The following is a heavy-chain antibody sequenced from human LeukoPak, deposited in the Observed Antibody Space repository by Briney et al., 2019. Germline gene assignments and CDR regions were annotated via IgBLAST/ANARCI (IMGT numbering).Heavy chain of an antibody. J-gene: IGHJ4*02. Sequence: PSETLSLTCTVSGGSISSYYWSWIRQPAGKGLEWIGRISSSGSTNYNPSLKSRVTISVDTSKNQFSLKLSSVTAADTAVYYCARRDDSSGYHKIFDYWGQGTLVTVSS. CDR1: GGSISSYY. V-gene: IGHV4-4*07. CDR3: ARRDDSSGYHKIFDY. D-gene: IGHD3-22*01. CDR2: ISSSGST.